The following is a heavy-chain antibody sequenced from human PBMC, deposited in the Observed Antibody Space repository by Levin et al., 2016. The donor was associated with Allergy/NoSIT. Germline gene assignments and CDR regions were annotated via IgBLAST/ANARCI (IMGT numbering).Heavy chain of an antibody. D-gene: IGHD1-26*01. CDR3: ASDGRGTTTSRFDY. J-gene: IGHJ4*02. Sequence: GESLKISCAASGFTFSSYGMHWVRQAPGKGLEWVAVIWYDGSNKYYADSVKGRFTVSRDNSKNTLFLQMNSLRAEDTAVYYCASDGRGTTTSRFDYWGQGTLVTVSS. CDR2: IWYDGSNK. CDR1: GFTFSSYG. V-gene: IGHV3-33*01.